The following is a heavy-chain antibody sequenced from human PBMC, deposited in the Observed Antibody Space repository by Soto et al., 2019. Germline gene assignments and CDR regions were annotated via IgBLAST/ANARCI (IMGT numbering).Heavy chain of an antibody. Sequence: QVQLVESGGGLVKPGGSLRLSCTVSGFTFSDYYMSWIRQAPGKGLEWLSYISSSGSMIQYADSVKGRFTISRDNAKNSLYLQMNSLRAEDTAVYYCAREAFDSDDLDMWGQGTMVTVSS. J-gene: IGHJ3*02. V-gene: IGHV3-11*01. CDR3: AREAFDSDDLDM. CDR1: GFTFSDYY. CDR2: ISSSGSMI. D-gene: IGHD3-22*01.